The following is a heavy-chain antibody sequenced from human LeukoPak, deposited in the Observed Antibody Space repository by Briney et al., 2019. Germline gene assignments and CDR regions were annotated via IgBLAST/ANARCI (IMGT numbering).Heavy chain of an antibody. CDR3: ARYVLYGSGKYYFDY. CDR2: INYSGST. Sequence: SETLSLTCAVSGVSISSSNWWSWVRQPPGKGLEWIASINYSGSTYYNPSLKSRVTISVDTSENQFSLKLSSVTAADTAVYYCARYVLYGSGKYYFDYWGQGTLVTVSS. J-gene: IGHJ4*02. V-gene: IGHV4-39*01. D-gene: IGHD3-10*01. CDR1: GVSISSSNW.